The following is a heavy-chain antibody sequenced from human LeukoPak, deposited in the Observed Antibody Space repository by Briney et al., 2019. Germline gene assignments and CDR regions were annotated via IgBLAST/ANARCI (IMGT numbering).Heavy chain of an antibody. CDR1: GFTFTSHW. V-gene: IGHV3-74*01. Sequence: VGSLRLSCAASGFTFTSHWMHWVRQAPGKGLVWVSRIDNDGSDTTYADSVRGRFTISRDNAKNTLYLQMDSLRAEDTAVYYCVRDRPHNWFDPWGQGTLVTVSS. D-gene: IGHD6-6*01. CDR2: IDNDGSDT. J-gene: IGHJ5*02. CDR3: VRDRPHNWFDP.